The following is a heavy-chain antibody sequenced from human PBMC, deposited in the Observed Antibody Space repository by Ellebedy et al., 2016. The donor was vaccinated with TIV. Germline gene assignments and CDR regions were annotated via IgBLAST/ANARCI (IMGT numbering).Heavy chain of an antibody. V-gene: IGHV3-21*01. CDR1: GFNFTDYA. D-gene: IGHD3-22*01. CDR2: FSTSSSYI. J-gene: IGHJ4*02. CDR3: ARDKRESGFGV. Sequence: GESLKISCAASGFNFTDYAMKWVRQAPGKGLEWVSTFSTSSSYIFQANSVKGRFTISRGDAQNSLYLQMNSLTAEDTAFYYCARDKRESGFGVWGQGTLVTVSS.